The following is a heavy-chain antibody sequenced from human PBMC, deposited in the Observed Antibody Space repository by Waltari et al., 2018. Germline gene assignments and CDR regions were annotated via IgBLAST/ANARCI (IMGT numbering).Heavy chain of an antibody. V-gene: IGHV1-8*02. Sequence: QVQLVQSGAEVKEPGSSVKVPCKASGGTFSSSAISWVRQAPGQGLEWMGWMNPNSGNTGYAQKFQGRVTMTRDTSISTAYMELNRLRSDDTAVYFCARQLDGFDVWGQGTMVTVSS. CDR3: ARQLDGFDV. D-gene: IGHD2-2*01. J-gene: IGHJ3*01. CDR1: GGTFSSSA. CDR2: MNPNSGNT.